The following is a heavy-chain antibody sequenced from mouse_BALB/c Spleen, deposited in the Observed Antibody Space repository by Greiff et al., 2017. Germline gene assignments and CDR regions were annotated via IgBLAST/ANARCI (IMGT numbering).Heavy chain of an antibody. CDR1: GYTFTSYY. CDR3: ARSGATVFDY. J-gene: IGHJ2*01. Sequence: QVQLQQSGPELVKPGASVRISCKASGYTFTSYYIHWVKQRPGQGLEWIGWIYPGNVNTKYNEKFKGKATLTADKSSSTAYMQLSSLTSEDSAVYFCARSGATVFDYWGQGTTLRVSS. V-gene: IGHV1S56*01. D-gene: IGHD1-1*01. CDR2: IYPGNVNT.